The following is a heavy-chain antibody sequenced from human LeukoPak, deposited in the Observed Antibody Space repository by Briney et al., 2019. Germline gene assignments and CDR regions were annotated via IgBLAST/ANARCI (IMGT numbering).Heavy chain of an antibody. D-gene: IGHD6-13*01. CDR3: AKAVGSSWYPFDS. Sequence: GGSLRLSCAASGFTFSSYGMHWVRQAPGKGLEWVAVISYGGSNKYYADSVKGRFTISRDNSENTLYLQMNSLRAEDTAVYYCAKAVGSSWYPFDSWGQGTLVTVSS. V-gene: IGHV3-30*18. J-gene: IGHJ4*02. CDR2: ISYGGSNK. CDR1: GFTFSSYG.